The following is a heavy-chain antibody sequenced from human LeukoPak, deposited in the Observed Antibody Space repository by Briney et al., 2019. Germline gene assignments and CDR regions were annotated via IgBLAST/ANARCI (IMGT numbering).Heavy chain of an antibody. J-gene: IGHJ3*02. CDR1: GFTLSSYS. CDR2: ISSSSSTI. D-gene: IGHD1-1*01. V-gene: IGHV3-48*02. Sequence: GGSLRLSCAASGFTLSSYSINWVRQAPGKGLEWVSYISSSSSTIYYADSVKGRFTISRDNAKNLLYLQMNSLRDEDTAVYYCARDWNHAFDIWGQGTMVTVSS. CDR3: ARDWNHAFDI.